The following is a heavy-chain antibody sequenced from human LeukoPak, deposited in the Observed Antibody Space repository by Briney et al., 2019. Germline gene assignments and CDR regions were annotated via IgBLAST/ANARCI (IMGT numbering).Heavy chain of an antibody. V-gene: IGHV3-9*01. Sequence: PGGSLRLSCAASGFTFDDYAMHWVRQAPGKGLEWVSGISWNSGSIGYADSVKGRFTISRDNAKNSLYLQMNSLRAEDTALYYCAKGKTKAAGLLYGMDVWGQGTTVTVSS. CDR2: ISWNSGSI. CDR1: GFTFDDYA. D-gene: IGHD6-13*01. CDR3: AKGKTKAAGLLYGMDV. J-gene: IGHJ6*02.